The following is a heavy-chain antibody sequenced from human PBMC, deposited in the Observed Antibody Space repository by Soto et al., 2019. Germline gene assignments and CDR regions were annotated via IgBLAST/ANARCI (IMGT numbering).Heavy chain of an antibody. V-gene: IGHV4-61*01. J-gene: IGHJ4*02. CDR1: GGSVSSGSYY. CDR3: ARKVVVAATFLFDY. D-gene: IGHD2-15*01. Sequence: QVQLQESGPGLVKPSETLSLTCTVSGGSVSSGSYYWSWIRQPPGKGLEWIGYIYYSGSTNYNPSLKSRVTISVDTSKNQFSLKLSSVTAADTAVYYCARKVVVAATFLFDYWGQGTLVTVSS. CDR2: IYYSGST.